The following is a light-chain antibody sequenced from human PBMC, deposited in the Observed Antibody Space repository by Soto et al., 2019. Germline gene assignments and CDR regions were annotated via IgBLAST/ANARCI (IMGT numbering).Light chain of an antibody. V-gene: IGKV3-20*01. CDR1: QSGGSNF. Sequence: IVLTQSPGTLSLSPGERATLSCRASQSGGSNFLAWYQQKRGQAPRILIYAASNRASGIPDRFSGSGSGSAFTLTISRLEPEDFAVYYCQQYGSPPWAFGQGTRVEI. CDR2: AAS. J-gene: IGKJ1*01. CDR3: QQYGSPPWA.